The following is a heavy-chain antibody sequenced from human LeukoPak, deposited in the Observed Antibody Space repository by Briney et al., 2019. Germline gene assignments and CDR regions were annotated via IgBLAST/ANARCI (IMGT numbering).Heavy chain of an antibody. CDR1: WFPFNSYA. D-gene: IGHD6-13*01. Sequence: GSLRLSFSASWFPFNSYAMSWVRPAPGKGLEWVSAISGSGGSTYYADSVKGRFTISRDNSKNTLYLQMNSLRAEDTAVYYCAKVISSSWYIWDYWGQGTLVTVSS. CDR2: ISGSGGST. CDR3: AKVISSSWYIWDY. J-gene: IGHJ4*02. V-gene: IGHV3-23*01.